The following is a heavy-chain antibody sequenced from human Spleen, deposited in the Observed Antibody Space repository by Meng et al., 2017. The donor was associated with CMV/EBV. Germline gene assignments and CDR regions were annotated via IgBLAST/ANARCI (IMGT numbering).Heavy chain of an antibody. J-gene: IGHJ5*02. CDR1: GYTFTSSY. D-gene: IGHD6-13*01. CDR2: INPTGGGT. Sequence: ASVKVSCKASGYTFTSSYMNWVRQAPGQGLEWMGIINPTGGGTSYAQKFQGRVTMTRDTSTSTVYMELSSLRSQDTAVYYWARDHPPQTSSPPGVNWFDPWGQGTLVTVSS. V-gene: IGHV1-46*01. CDR3: ARDHPPQTSSPPGVNWFDP.